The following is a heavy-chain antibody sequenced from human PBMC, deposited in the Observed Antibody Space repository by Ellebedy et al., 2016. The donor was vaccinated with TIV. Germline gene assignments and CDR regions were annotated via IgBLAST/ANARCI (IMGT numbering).Heavy chain of an antibody. CDR1: GYSFTSYW. CDR2: IYPGDSDT. J-gene: IGHJ6*02. D-gene: IGHD5-18*01. Sequence: GESLKISCKGSGYSFTSYWIGCVRQMPGKGLEWMGIIYPGDSDTRYSPSFQGQVTISADKSISTAYLQWSSLKASDTAMYYCARLPSVRGIQHHYYYGMDVWGQGTTVTVSS. CDR3: ARLPSVRGIQHHYYYGMDV. V-gene: IGHV5-51*01.